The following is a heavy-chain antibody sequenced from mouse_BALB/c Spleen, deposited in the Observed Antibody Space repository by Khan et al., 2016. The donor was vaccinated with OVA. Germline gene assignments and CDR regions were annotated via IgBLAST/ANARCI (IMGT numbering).Heavy chain of an antibody. Sequence: VKLLESGPELVRPGVSVKISCKGSGYTFTDYAMHWVKQSHAKSLEWIGVISTYSGNTNYNQKFKGKATMTVDKSSSTAYMELARLTSEESAIYYCARHSTSRAYFDVWGAGTTVTVSS. CDR1: GYTFTDYA. J-gene: IGHJ1*01. V-gene: IGHV1S137*01. CDR3: ARHSTSRAYFDV. D-gene: IGHD1-1*01. CDR2: ISTYSGNT.